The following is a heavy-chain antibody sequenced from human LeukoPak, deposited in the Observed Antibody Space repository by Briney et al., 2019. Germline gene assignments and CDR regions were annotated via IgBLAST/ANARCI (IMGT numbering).Heavy chain of an antibody. J-gene: IGHJ4*02. CDR2: IYTSGST. D-gene: IGHD3-10*01. CDR1: GGSLSSYY. Sequence: PSETLSLTCTVSGGSLSSYYWSWIRQPPGKGPEWIGYIYTSGSTNYNPSLKSRVTISVHTSKNQFSLKLSSVTAADTAVYYCARHVEGNYFDYWGQGTLVTVSS. CDR3: ARHVEGNYFDY. V-gene: IGHV4-4*09.